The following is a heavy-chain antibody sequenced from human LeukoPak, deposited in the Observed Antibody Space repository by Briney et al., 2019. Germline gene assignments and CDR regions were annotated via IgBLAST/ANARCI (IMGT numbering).Heavy chain of an antibody. D-gene: IGHD3-9*01. CDR2: ISPLLGAS. CDR3: ATYDVLTGFEY. Sequence: SVKVSCKASVGTFSDYVISWVRQAPGQGLNWMGGISPLLGASKHTQNFHDRVTITADESTTTAYMELSDLRSADTAVYYCATYDVLTGFEYWGQGTLVTVSS. J-gene: IGHJ4*02. V-gene: IGHV1-69*13. CDR1: VGTFSDYV.